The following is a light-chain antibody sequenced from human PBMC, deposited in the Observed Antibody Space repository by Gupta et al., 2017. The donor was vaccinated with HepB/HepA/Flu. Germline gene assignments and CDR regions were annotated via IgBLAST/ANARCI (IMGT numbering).Light chain of an antibody. J-gene: IGLJ3*02. CDR3: CSYAGNPWV. V-gene: IGLV2-11*01. CDR2: DVN. Sequence: QSALTQPASVSGSPGQSITISCTGTSSDVGGYNYVSWYRQHPGKAPKVMIYDVNKRPSGVPDRFSGSKSGNAASLTISGLQAEDEADYYCCSYAGNPWVFGGGTKLTVL. CDR1: SSDVGGYNY.